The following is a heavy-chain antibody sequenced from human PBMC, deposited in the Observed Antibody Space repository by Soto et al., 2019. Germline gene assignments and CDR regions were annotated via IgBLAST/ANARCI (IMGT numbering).Heavy chain of an antibody. Sequence: SVKVSCKASGFTFTSSAFQWVRQARGQRLEWIGWIAVGSGYTNYAQRFQDRVTLTGDMSTATTYMELSRLTSEDTAIYYCAADATAWQQMVPSDYWGQGTLVTVSS. CDR3: AADATAWQQMVPSDY. CDR1: GFTFTSSA. J-gene: IGHJ4*02. D-gene: IGHD2-8*01. CDR2: IAVGSGYT. V-gene: IGHV1-58*01.